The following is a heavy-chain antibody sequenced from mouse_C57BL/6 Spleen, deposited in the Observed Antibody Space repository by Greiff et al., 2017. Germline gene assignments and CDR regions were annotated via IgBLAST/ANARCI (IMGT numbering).Heavy chain of an antibody. Sequence: EVQLMESGPGMVKPSQSLSLTCTVTGYSITSGYDWHWIRHFPGNKLEWMGYISYSGSTNYNPSLKSRISITHDTSKNHFFLKLNSVTTEDTATYYCARGNSYDGYFMAWFAYWGQGTLVTVSA. J-gene: IGHJ3*01. CDR2: ISYSGST. CDR1: GYSITSGYD. CDR3: ARGNSYDGYFMAWFAY. D-gene: IGHD2-3*01. V-gene: IGHV3-1*01.